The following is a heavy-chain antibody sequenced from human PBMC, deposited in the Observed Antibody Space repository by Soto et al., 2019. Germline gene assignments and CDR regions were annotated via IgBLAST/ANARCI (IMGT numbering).Heavy chain of an antibody. V-gene: IGHV3-30*04. J-gene: IGHJ4*02. D-gene: IGHD4-17*01. CDR1: GFTFSSYA. CDR3: ARGPATVTTHFDY. Sequence: GGSLRLSCAASGFTFSSYAMHWVRQAPGKGLEWVAVISYDGSNKYYADSVKGRFTISRDNSKNTLYLQMNSLRAEDTAVYYCARGPATVTTHFDYWGQGTLVTVSS. CDR2: ISYDGSNK.